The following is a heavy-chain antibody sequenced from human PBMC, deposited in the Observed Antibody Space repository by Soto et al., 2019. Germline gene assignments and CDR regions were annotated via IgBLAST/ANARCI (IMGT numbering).Heavy chain of an antibody. V-gene: IGHV4-34*02. CDR1: GGSVNGYY. J-gene: IGHJ5*02. Sequence: QVHLQQWGAGLLKPSETLSLTCAVYGGSVNGYYWNWIRQPPGKGLEWIGEINHTGGTHYNPSLKRRVTMSVDTSNNQFSLRLSSVTAADTAIYYCATRITVFGLLIPPFDPWGQGTQVTVSS. CDR3: ATRITVFGLLIPPFDP. CDR2: INHTGGT. D-gene: IGHD3-3*01.